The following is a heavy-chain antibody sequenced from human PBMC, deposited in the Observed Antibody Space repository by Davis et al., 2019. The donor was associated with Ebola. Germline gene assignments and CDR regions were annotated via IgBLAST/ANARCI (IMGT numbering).Heavy chain of an antibody. J-gene: IGHJ4*02. CDR2: INHSGST. CDR3: AGIRGQWLED. CDR1: GGSLSGYY. Sequence: PSETLSLTCAVYGGSLSGYYWTWTRQSPGKGLEWIGEINHSGSTNYNPSLKSRVTISLDTSKNQFSLKLSSVTAADTALYYCAGIRGQWLEDWGQGTLVTVSS. D-gene: IGHD6-19*01. V-gene: IGHV4-34*01.